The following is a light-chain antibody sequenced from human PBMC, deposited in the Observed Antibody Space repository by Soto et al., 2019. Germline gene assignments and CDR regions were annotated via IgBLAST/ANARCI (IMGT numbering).Light chain of an antibody. Sequence: EMVLTQSPATLSLSPGEGGTLSCKASQSVSRYLAWYQQTTGQAPRLLIYDASIRDTGMPGRFSGSGSGTECTLTISSLQSEDFTVYYCQQYNNSPWTFGQGTKVDIK. CDR2: DAS. V-gene: IGKV3-15*01. CDR1: QSVSRY. J-gene: IGKJ1*01. CDR3: QQYNNSPWT.